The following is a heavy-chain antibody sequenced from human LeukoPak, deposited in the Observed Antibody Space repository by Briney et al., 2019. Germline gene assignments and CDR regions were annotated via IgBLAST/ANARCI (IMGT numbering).Heavy chain of an antibody. CDR3: ARVQLTGYYYYYGMDV. CDR1: GFTFSSYG. CDR2: IWYDGSNK. D-gene: IGHD7-27*01. J-gene: IGHJ6*04. V-gene: IGHV3-33*01. Sequence: GRSLRLSCAASGFTFSSYGMHWVRQAPGKGLEWVAVIWYDGSNKYYADSVKGRFTISRDNSKNTLYLQMNSLRAEDTAVYYCARVQLTGYYYYYGMDVWGKGTTVTVYS.